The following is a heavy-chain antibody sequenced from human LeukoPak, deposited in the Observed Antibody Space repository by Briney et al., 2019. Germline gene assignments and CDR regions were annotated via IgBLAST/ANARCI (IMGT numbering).Heavy chain of an antibody. CDR3: AREPHRWFGEQYGMDV. V-gene: IGHV3-53*01. D-gene: IGHD3-10*01. CDR2: IYSGGST. Sequence: GASLRLSCAASGFTFSSYAMSWVRQAPGKGLEWVSVIYSGGSTYYADSVKGRFTISRDNSKNTLYLQMNSLRAEDTAVYYCAREPHRWFGEQYGMDVWGKGTTVTVSS. CDR1: GFTFSSYA. J-gene: IGHJ6*04.